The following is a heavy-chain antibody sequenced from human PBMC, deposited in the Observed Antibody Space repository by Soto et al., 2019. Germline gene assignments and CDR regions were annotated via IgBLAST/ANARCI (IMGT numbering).Heavy chain of an antibody. J-gene: IGHJ1*01. CDR3: ARRRGAGTFPPYFQP. V-gene: IGHV4-31*11. D-gene: IGHD6-19*01. Sequence: SETLSLTCAVYGGSFSGYYWSWMRQHPGKGLEWIGYIYYSGSTYYNPSLKSRVTISVDTSNNQFSLKLSSVTAADTAVYYCARRRGAGTFPPYFQPWGQGNLVTVAS. CDR1: GGSFSGYY. CDR2: IYYSGST.